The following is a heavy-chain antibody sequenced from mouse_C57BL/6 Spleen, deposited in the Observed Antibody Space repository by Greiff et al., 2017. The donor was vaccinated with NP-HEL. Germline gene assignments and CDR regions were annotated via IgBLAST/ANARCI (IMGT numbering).Heavy chain of an antibody. Sequence: VQRVESGAELVRPGTSVKVSCKASGYAFTNYLIEWVKQRPGQGLEWIVVINPGSGGTNYNEKFKGKATLTADKSSSTAYMQLSSLTSEDSAVYFCARWYGQLRGFAYWGQGTLVTVSA. CDR2: INPGSGGT. V-gene: IGHV1-54*01. CDR1: GYAFTNYL. CDR3: ARWYGQLRGFAY. J-gene: IGHJ3*01. D-gene: IGHD3-3*01.